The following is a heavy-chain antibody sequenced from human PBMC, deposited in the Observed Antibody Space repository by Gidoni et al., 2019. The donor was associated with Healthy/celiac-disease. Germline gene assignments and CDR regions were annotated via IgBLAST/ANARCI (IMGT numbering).Heavy chain of an antibody. D-gene: IGHD1-26*01. J-gene: IGHJ6*02. CDR2: ISAYNGNT. CDR3: ARDPQQGGATRVHYYYGMDV. V-gene: IGHV1-18*01. CDR1: GYTLTSSG. Sequence: QVQLVQSGAEVKKPGASVKVSCKAAGYTLTSSGISWVRQDPVQGLEWMGWISAYNGNTNYAQTLHGRVTMTTDTFTRTAYMELRSLRSEYTAVYYCARDPQQGGATRVHYYYGMDVWVQGTTVTVSS.